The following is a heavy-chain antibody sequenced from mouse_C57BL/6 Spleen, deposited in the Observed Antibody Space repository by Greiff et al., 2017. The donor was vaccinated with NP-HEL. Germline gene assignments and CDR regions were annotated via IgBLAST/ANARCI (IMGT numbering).Heavy chain of an antibody. V-gene: IGHV1-55*01. D-gene: IGHD2-2*01. CDR1: GYTFTSYW. CDR2: IYPGSGST. CDR3: ARGYDEGAWFAY. Sequence: QVQLKQPGAELVKPGASVKMSCKASGYTFTSYWITWVKQRPGQGLEWIGDIYPGSGSTNYNEKFKSKATLTVDTSSSTAYMQLSSLTSEDSAVYYCARGYDEGAWFAYWGQGTLVTVSA. J-gene: IGHJ3*01.